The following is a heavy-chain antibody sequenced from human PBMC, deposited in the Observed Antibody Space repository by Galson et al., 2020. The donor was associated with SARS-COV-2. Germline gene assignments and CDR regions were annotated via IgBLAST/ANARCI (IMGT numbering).Heavy chain of an antibody. Sequence: GASVKVSCKASGYRFIDYYMHWVRQAPGQGLEWMGWINPNGGITKYAQKFQGRVTMTRDTSLSTVYMEVSSLRSDDTAVYYCARGDFRLLQGLSYGHEDWGQGTLVTVSS. CDR3: ARGDFRLLQGLSYGHED. CDR1: GYRFIDYY. J-gene: IGHJ4*02. D-gene: IGHD5-18*01. V-gene: IGHV1-2*02. CDR2: INPNGGIT.